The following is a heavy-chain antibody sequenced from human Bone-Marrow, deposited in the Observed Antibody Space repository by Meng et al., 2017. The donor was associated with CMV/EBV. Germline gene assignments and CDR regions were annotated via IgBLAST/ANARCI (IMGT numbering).Heavy chain of an antibody. Sequence: SGPTLVKPTQTLTLTCTFSGFSLSTSGVCMSWVRQPPGKALEWLALIDWDGDEYYTTSLKTRLTISKDTSKNQVVLTMTNMDPVDTATYFCARTHSDSDSPFDYWGQGTLVTVSS. CDR3: ARTHSDSDSPFDY. J-gene: IGHJ4*02. CDR2: IDWDGDE. CDR1: GFSLSTSGVC. V-gene: IGHV2-70*20. D-gene: IGHD2-21*02.